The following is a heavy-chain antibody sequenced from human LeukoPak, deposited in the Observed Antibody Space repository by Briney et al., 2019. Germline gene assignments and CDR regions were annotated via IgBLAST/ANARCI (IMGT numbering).Heavy chain of an antibody. CDR1: GGSISSMRYY. CDR3: ARSYYYDRSGYYDY. CDR2: VYYSGAT. Sequence: SETLSLTCTVSGGSISSMRYYWVWLRQPPGKGMEWIGSVYYSGATYYNPSLKSRVTISVDTSKNQFSLRLTSVTAADTAVYYCARSYYYDRSGYYDYWGQGTLVTVSS. J-gene: IGHJ4*02. V-gene: IGHV4-39*01. D-gene: IGHD3-22*01.